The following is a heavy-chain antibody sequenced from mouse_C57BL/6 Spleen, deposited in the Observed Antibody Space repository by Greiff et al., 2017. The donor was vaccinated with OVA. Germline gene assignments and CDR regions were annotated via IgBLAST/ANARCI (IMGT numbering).Heavy chain of an antibody. D-gene: IGHD1-1*01. Sequence: EVQLQESGPELVKPGASVKIPCKASGYTFTDYNMDWVKQSHGKSLEWIGDINPNNGGTIYNQKFKGKATLTVDKSSSTAYMELRSLTSEDTAVYYCARSYYYGSSHRYAMDYWGQGTSVTVSS. V-gene: IGHV1-18*01. CDR1: GYTFTDYN. CDR2: INPNNGGT. J-gene: IGHJ4*01. CDR3: ARSYYYGSSHRYAMDY.